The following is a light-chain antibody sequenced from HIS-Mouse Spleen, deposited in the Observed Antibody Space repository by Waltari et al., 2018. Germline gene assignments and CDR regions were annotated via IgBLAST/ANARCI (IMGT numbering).Light chain of an antibody. CDR2: DVS. Sequence: QSALTQPRSVSGSPGPSVTISCPGTSSDVGGYNYVSWYQQHPGKAPKRMIYDVSKRPSGVPDRFSGSKSGNTASLTISGLQAEDEADYYCCSYAGSYTYVVFGGGTKLTVL. CDR3: CSYAGSYTYVV. CDR1: SSDVGGYNY. V-gene: IGLV2-11*01. J-gene: IGLJ2*01.